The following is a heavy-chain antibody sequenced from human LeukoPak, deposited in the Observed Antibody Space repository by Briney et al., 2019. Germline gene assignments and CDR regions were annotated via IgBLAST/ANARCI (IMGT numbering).Heavy chain of an antibody. Sequence: WASVKVSCKASGYTFTSYYMHWVRQAPGQGLEWMGIINPSGGSTSYAQKLQGRVTMTTDTSTSTAYMELRSLRSDDTAVYYCARVSYCSSTSCSYYYYGMDVWGQGTTVTVSS. V-gene: IGHV1-46*01. D-gene: IGHD2-2*01. CDR1: GYTFTSYY. CDR3: ARVSYCSSTSCSYYYYGMDV. J-gene: IGHJ6*02. CDR2: INPSGGST.